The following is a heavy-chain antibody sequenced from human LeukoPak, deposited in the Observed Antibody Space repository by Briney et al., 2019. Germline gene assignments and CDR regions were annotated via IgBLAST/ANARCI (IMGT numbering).Heavy chain of an antibody. Sequence: GGSLRLSCAASGFTFSSYGMHWVRQAPGKGLEWVAFIRYDGSNKYYADSVKGRFTISRDNSKNTLYLQMNGLRAEDTAVYYCAKGTAIFGVDHEYWGQGTLVTVSS. CDR1: GFTFSSYG. J-gene: IGHJ4*02. D-gene: IGHD3-3*01. CDR2: IRYDGSNK. CDR3: AKGTAIFGVDHEY. V-gene: IGHV3-30*02.